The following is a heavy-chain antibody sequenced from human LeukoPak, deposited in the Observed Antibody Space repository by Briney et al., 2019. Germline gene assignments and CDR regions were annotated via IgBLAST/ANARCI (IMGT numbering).Heavy chain of an antibody. D-gene: IGHD2-15*01. CDR3: ARASCGGGTCYDSRGWFDP. J-gene: IGHJ5*02. V-gene: IGHV4-39*07. Sequence: PSETPSLTCTVSGGSISYSNSYWGWIRQPPGKGLEWIGNIYFSGSTYYKHSLKSRVTISVDTSKNQFSRKLRSVTAADTAVYYCARASCGGGTCYDSRGWFDPWGQGTLVTVSS. CDR1: GGSISYSNSY. CDR2: IYFSGST.